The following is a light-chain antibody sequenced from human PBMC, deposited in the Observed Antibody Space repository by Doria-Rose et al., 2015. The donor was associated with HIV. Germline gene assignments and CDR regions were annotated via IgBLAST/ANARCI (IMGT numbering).Light chain of an antibody. V-gene: IGKV1-39*01. CDR3: QQTYSSPPWT. CDR2: AAS. CDR1: QTVSTY. Sequence: DIQMTQSPSSLSASIGDRVTIICRASQTVSTYLNWFQQEPGKAPKLLIYAASRLQSGVPSRFSGSGSGTDFTLTISGLQPGDFATYYCQQTYSSPPWTFGQGTKVEMK. J-gene: IGKJ1*01.